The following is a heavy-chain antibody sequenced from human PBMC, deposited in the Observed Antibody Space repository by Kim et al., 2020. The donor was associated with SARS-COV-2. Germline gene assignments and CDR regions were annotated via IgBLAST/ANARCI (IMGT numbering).Heavy chain of an antibody. D-gene: IGHD3-9*01. CDR1: GFTFSSYA. J-gene: IGHJ5*02. CDR3: AKDPLGRYFALGGYP. CDR2: ISGSGGST. V-gene: IGHV3-23*01. Sequence: GGSLRLSCAASGFTFSSYAMSWVRQAPGKGLEWVSAISGSGGSTYYADSVKGRFTISRDNSKNTLYLQMNSLRAEDTAVYYCAKDPLGRYFALGGYPWGQGTLVTVSS.